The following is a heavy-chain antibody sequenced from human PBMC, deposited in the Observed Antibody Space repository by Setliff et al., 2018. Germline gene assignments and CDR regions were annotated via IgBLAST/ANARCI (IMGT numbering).Heavy chain of an antibody. D-gene: IGHD3-16*02. CDR1: GGSFSGYY. Sequence: SETLSLTCAVYGGSFSGYYWSWIRQPPGKGLEWIAEINPSGTTNYIPSLKSRLTISVDTSKRQSSLKLNSVTAADTAVYYCASQRLARYFDNWGQGTPVTVSS. CDR2: INPSGTT. J-gene: IGHJ4*02. CDR3: ASQRLARYFDN. V-gene: IGHV4-34*01.